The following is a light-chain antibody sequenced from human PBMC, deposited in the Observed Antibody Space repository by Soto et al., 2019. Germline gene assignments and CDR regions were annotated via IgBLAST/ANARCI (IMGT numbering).Light chain of an antibody. Sequence: FQMTQSPSTLSASVGDRVTITCRASQSINSWLAWYQQKPGRAPKLLIYKASTLESGVPSRFSGSGSGTEFTLTISSLQPDDFATYYCQQYNTFARTFGQGTK. CDR2: KAS. CDR3: QQYNTFART. CDR1: QSINSW. J-gene: IGKJ1*01. V-gene: IGKV1-5*03.